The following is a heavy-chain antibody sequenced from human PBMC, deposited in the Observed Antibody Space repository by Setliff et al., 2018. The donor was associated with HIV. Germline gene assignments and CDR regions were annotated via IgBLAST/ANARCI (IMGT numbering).Heavy chain of an antibody. V-gene: IGHV4-39*07. CDR1: GGSIIYTSYY. J-gene: IGHJ3*01. CDR3: AKSIVGGTTHAFDL. Sequence: SETLSLTCTVSGGSIIYTSYYWGWIRQPSGKGLEWIGSIYYSGSVYYNPSLKSRVTISVDTTKNQFSLKVKSVTAADTAVYYCAKSIVGGTTHAFDLWGQGTMVTVSS. D-gene: IGHD1-26*01. CDR2: IYYSGSV.